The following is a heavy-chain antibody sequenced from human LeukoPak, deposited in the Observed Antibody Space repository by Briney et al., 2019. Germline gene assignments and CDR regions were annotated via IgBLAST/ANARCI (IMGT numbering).Heavy chain of an antibody. CDR1: GFTFSNAW. CDR2: IKSKTDGGTT. V-gene: IGHV3-15*07. CDR3: NTDGDYGDYVDS. Sequence: GGSLRLSCAASGFTFSNAWMNWVRQAPGKGLEWVGRIKSKTDGGTTDYAAPVKGRFTISRDDSKNTLYLQMNSLKTEDTALYYCNTDGDYGDYVDSWGQGTLVTVSS. D-gene: IGHD4-17*01. J-gene: IGHJ4*02.